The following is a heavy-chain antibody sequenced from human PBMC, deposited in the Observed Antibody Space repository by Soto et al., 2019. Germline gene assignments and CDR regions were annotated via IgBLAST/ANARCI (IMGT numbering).Heavy chain of an antibody. V-gene: IGHV1-8*01. CDR3: AREDLYSSGWYDGVGGMDV. CDR2: MNPNSGNT. J-gene: IGHJ6*02. CDR1: GYTFTSYD. Sequence: QVQLVQSGAEVKKPGASVKVSCKASGYTFTSYDINWVRQATGQGLEWMGWMNPNSGNTGYAQKVQGRVTMTRNTSISTASMELSSLRSEDTAGYYCAREDLYSSGWYDGVGGMDVWGQGTTVTVSS. D-gene: IGHD6-19*01.